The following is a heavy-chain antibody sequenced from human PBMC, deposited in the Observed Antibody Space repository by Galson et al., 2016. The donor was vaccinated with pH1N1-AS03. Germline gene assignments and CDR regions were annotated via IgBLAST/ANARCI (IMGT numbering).Heavy chain of an antibody. D-gene: IGHD1-26*01. V-gene: IGHV1-2*02. CDR2: INPSSGGT. CDR1: GYTFAYYY. CDR3: ARGGGSALDS. Sequence: SVKVSCKASGYTFAYYYVHWVRQAPGQGLEWMGWINPSSGGTKFAQTFQGTISMTTDTSTRAAYMEMSRLRSDDTAVYYGARGGGSALDSWGQGTLVTVSS. J-gene: IGHJ4*02.